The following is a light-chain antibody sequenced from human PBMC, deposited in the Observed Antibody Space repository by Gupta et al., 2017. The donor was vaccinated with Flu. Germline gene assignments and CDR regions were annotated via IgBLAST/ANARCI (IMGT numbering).Light chain of an antibody. CDR1: SSNIGSNT. V-gene: IGLV1-44*01. CDR2: RSS. CDR3: AAWDDSLNGYV. Sequence: QSVLTQPPSASGTPGQRVTITCSGSSSNIGSNTVNCYQQLPGTAPKLLIYRSSQRPSGVPDRFSCSKSATSASLAISGLQSEDEAEYYCAAWDDSLNGYVFGIGTKVTVL. J-gene: IGLJ1*01.